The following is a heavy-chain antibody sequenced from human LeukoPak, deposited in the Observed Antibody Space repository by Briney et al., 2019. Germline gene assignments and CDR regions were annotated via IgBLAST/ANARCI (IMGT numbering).Heavy chain of an antibody. D-gene: IGHD2-21*02. CDR3: VRGRLLRSTKYLDY. CDR1: GFPVNKYE. Sequence: GGSLRLSCAAPGFPVNKYEVHWVRQAPGKGLEWVSYIDAGATSTNYADSVWGRFTLSRDNAQNSVHLQMNSLRDEDTAVYYCVRGRLLRSTKYLDYWGQGALVTVSS. V-gene: IGHV3-48*03. CDR2: IDAGATST. J-gene: IGHJ4*02.